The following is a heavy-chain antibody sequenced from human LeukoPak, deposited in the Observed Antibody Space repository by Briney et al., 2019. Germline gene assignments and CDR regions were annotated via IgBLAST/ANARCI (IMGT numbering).Heavy chain of an antibody. CDR2: MNPNSGNT. D-gene: IGHD6-19*01. CDR3: ARVYRGAVAGPGAFDY. Sequence: VASVNVSCKASGYTFTSYDINWVRQATGQGLEWMGWMNPNSGNTGYAQKFQGRVTMTRSTSIGTAYMELSSLRSEDTAVYYCARVYRGAVAGPGAFDYWGQGTLVTVSS. V-gene: IGHV1-8*01. J-gene: IGHJ4*02. CDR1: GYTFTSYD.